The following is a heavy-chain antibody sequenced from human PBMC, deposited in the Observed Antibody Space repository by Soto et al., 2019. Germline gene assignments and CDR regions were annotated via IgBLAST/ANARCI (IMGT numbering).Heavy chain of an antibody. CDR3: AGVYYDFWSGNYYYGMDV. J-gene: IGHJ6*02. V-gene: IGHV4-39*01. Sequence: QLQLQESGPGLVKPSETLTLTCTVSGGSISSSSYYWGWIRHPPGKGLEWIGSIYYSGSTYYNPSRTSRVTMSVDTSKNLFSLKLSAVTAADTAVYCCAGVYYDFWSGNYYYGMDVWGQGTTVTVSS. CDR1: GGSISSSSYY. CDR2: IYYSGST. D-gene: IGHD3-3*01.